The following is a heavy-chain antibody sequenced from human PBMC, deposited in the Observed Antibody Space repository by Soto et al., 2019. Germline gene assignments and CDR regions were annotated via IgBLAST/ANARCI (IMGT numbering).Heavy chain of an antibody. CDR3: TLTYHDGSECYYFQY. CDR1: GFSFRNAW. Sequence: EVQLVESGGGLVKPGGSLRLSCAASGFSFRNAWMNWVRQAPGRGLEWVGRIKSKTDGGTTDYAAPVKDRFTISRDDSQNTLYLQTTSLKIDDTALYYCTLTYHDGSECYYFQYWGQGTLVTVSS. CDR2: IKSKTDGGTT. V-gene: IGHV3-15*07. D-gene: IGHD3-10*01. J-gene: IGHJ1*01.